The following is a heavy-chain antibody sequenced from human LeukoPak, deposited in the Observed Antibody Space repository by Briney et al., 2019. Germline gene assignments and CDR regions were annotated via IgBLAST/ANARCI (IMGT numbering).Heavy chain of an antibody. Sequence: ASVTVSCKASGGTFSSYAISWVRQAPGQGLEWMGWISAYNGNTNYAQTLQGRVTITTDTSKSTACREVRRQRADDTAVYYCARAAENYYGSGSLSNWFDPWGQGTLVTVSS. CDR1: GGTFSSYA. V-gene: IGHV1-18*01. CDR3: ARAAENYYGSGSLSNWFDP. D-gene: IGHD3-10*01. J-gene: IGHJ5*02. CDR2: ISAYNGNT.